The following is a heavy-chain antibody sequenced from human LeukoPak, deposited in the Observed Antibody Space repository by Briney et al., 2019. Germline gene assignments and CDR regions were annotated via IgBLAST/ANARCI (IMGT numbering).Heavy chain of an antibody. V-gene: IGHV4-59*08. CDR1: DGSFSTYY. Sequence: SETLSLTCAVSDGSFSTYYWSWIRQPPGKGLEWIGYIHYSGSTNYNPSLKSRVTLSVDTSKKQFSLKLSSATATDTAVYYCARHEYSAYDPFDYWGQGTLVTVSS. D-gene: IGHD5-12*01. J-gene: IGHJ4*02. CDR3: ARHEYSAYDPFDY. CDR2: IHYSGST.